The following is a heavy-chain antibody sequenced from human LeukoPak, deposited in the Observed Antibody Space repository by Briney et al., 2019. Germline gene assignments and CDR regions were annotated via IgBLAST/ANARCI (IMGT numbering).Heavy chain of an antibody. CDR3: ARVAGDPIYYYYYMDV. Sequence: KPSETLSLTCAVYGGSFSGYYWRWIRQSPGKGLEWIGEINDSGSTNYDPSLKSRVTISVDTSKNQISLKLTSVTAADTAVYYCARVAGDPIYYYYYMDVWGKGTTVTVSS. J-gene: IGHJ6*03. V-gene: IGHV4-34*01. CDR2: INDSGST. CDR1: GGSFSGYY. D-gene: IGHD7-27*01.